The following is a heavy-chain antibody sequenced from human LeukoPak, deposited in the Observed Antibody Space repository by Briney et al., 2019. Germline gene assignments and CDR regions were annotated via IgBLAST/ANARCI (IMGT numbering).Heavy chain of an antibody. CDR2: IYIAGTT. Sequence: ETLSLTCPVSGGSISSTSYFWGWVRQAPGKGLEWVSIIYIAGTTHYADSVKGRFTISRDNSINTVYLQMNSLRAEDTAVYYCARDSNSHYYFDYWGQGTLVTVSS. D-gene: IGHD2-2*01. V-gene: IGHV3-53*01. J-gene: IGHJ4*02. CDR3: ARDSNSHYYFDY. CDR1: GGSISSTSYF.